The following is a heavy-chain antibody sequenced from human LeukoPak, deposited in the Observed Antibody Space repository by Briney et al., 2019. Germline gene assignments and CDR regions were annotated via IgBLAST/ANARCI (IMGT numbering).Heavy chain of an antibody. CDR1: GGSISRYY. D-gene: IGHD2-21*02. V-gene: IGHV4-4*07. Sequence: PSETLSLTCTVSGGSISRYYWNWIRQPAGKGLEWIGRIYTSGTTNYNPSLKSRVTMSVDTSKNQFSLKLSSVTAADTAVYYCARGGAYCAGDCYLDYWGQGTLVTVSS. J-gene: IGHJ4*02. CDR3: ARGGAYCAGDCYLDY. CDR2: IYTSGTT.